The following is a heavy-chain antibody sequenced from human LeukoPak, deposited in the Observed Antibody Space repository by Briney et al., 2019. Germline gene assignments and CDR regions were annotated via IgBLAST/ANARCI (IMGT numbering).Heavy chain of an antibody. Sequence: GSLRPSCTASGFTFSSYWMNWVRQAPGKGLEWVSFISGGGDTIYNAHSVKGRFTISRDNAKNSLYLQMNSLRDEDTAVYYCARGPWGSGTTLGGYFDNWGQGTLVTVSS. J-gene: IGHJ4*02. CDR3: ARGPWGSGTTLGGYFDN. V-gene: IGHV3-48*02. D-gene: IGHD3-16*01. CDR1: GFTFSSYW. CDR2: ISGGGDTI.